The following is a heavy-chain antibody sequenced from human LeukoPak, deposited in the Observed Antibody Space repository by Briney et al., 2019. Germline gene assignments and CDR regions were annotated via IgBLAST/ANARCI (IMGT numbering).Heavy chain of an antibody. J-gene: IGHJ4*02. CDR3: ARASGYSYGYYFDY. CDR2: IYYSGST. V-gene: IGHV4-59*01. Sequence: PSETLSLTCTVSGGSISSYYWSWIRQPPGKGLEWIGYIYYSGSTNYNPSLKSRVTISVDTSKNQFSLKLSSVTAAETAVYYCARASGYSYGYYFDYWGQGTLVTVSS. CDR1: GGSISSYY. D-gene: IGHD5-18*01.